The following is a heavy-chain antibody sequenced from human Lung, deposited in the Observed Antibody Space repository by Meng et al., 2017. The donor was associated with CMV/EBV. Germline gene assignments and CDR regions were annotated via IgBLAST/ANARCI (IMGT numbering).Heavy chain of an antibody. V-gene: IGHV2-5*01. CDR1: GFSLSTTGAG. J-gene: IGHJ4*02. CDR3: AHHRGDYEVDYFDY. CDR2: IHLNDDM. Sequence: SGXXLVXPTQTLTLTCTFSGFSLSTTGAGVGWIRQSPGKALEWLALIHLNDDMRYRSSLKNRLTITKDTSKNSAVLTLTNVDPVDTGTYYCAHHRGDYEVDYFDYWXQGXLVTVSS. D-gene: IGHD4-17*01.